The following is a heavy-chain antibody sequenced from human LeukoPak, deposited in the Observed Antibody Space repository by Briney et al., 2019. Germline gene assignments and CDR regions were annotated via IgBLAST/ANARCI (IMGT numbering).Heavy chain of an antibody. Sequence: KTGGSLRLSCAASGFTFSSYSMNWVRQAPGKGLEWVSSISSSSSYIYYADSVKGRFTISRDNAKNSLYLQMNSLRAEDTAVYYCARDEGIAAAGNLDYWGQGTLVTVSS. V-gene: IGHV3-21*01. J-gene: IGHJ4*02. CDR2: ISSSSSYI. D-gene: IGHD6-13*01. CDR3: ARDEGIAAAGNLDY. CDR1: GFTFSSYS.